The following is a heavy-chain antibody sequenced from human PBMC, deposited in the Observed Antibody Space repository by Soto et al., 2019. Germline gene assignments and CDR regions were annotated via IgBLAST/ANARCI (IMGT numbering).Heavy chain of an antibody. V-gene: IGHV3-30*04. CDR1: GFTFNIYA. CDR3: ARPYSRSSADYYYYYGMDV. J-gene: IGHJ6*02. Sequence: VHLVQSGGGVVQPGRSLRLSCSASGFTFNIYAMQWVRQAPGKGLEWVAVISKDGGDKYYSESVKGRFTISRDNSENTLYLQMNSLRAEDTAVYYCARPYSRSSADYYYYYGMDVWGQGTTVTVSS. D-gene: IGHD6-6*01. CDR2: ISKDGGDK.